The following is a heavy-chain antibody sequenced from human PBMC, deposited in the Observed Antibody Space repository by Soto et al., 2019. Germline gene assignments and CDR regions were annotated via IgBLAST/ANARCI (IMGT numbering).Heavy chain of an antibody. V-gene: IGHV1-2*02. CDR3: ARASPAHYFEN. J-gene: IGHJ4*02. CDR2: INPHSGVT. CDR1: GYTFIGFY. Sequence: ASVKVSCKTFGYTFIGFYLHWVRQAPGQGPEWMGCINPHSGVTKYAQKFEGRVTLTRDASINTAFMEVTNLRSDDTAINSCARASPAHYFENWGRETLSTVP.